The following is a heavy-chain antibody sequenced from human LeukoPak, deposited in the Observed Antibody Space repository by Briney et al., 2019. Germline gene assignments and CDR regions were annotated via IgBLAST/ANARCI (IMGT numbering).Heavy chain of an antibody. Sequence: PGGSLRLSCTASGFTFSRHWMHWVRQAPEKGLEWVSRISNDGKNIAYADSVKDRFTISRDNAKNTLYLEINSLGTEDTAVYYRARRPTASAERGMDVWGHGTTVIVSS. CDR1: GFTFSRHW. D-gene: IGHD6-25*01. J-gene: IGHJ6*02. V-gene: IGHV3-74*01. CDR2: ISNDGKNI. CDR3: ARRPTASAERGMDV.